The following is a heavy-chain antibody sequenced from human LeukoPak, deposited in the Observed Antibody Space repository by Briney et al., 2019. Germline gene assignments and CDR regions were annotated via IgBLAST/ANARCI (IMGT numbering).Heavy chain of an antibody. CDR1: GFTFSSYS. Sequence: GGSLRLSCAASGFTFSSYSMNWVRQAPGKGLEWVSYISSSSSTIYYADSVKGRFTISRDNAKNSLYLQMNSLRAEDTAVYYCARSSNSGSEGAFDIWGQGTMVTVSS. V-gene: IGHV3-48*04. CDR3: ARSSNSGSEGAFDI. J-gene: IGHJ3*02. CDR2: ISSSSSTI. D-gene: IGHD1-26*01.